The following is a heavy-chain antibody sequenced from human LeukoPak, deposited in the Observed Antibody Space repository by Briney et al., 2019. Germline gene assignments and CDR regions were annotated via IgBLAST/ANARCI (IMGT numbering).Heavy chain of an antibody. V-gene: IGHV3-48*03. Sequence: PGGSLRLSCAASGFTFSSYEMNWVRQAPGKGLEWVSYTSSSGSTIYYADSVKGRFTISRDNAKNSLYLQMNSLRAEDTAVYYCASTPYYFDYWGQGTLVTVSS. CDR2: TSSSGSTI. D-gene: IGHD5/OR15-5a*01. J-gene: IGHJ4*02. CDR1: GFTFSSYE. CDR3: ASTPYYFDY.